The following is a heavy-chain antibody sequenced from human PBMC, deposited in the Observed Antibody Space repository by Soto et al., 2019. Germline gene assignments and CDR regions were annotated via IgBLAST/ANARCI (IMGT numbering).Heavy chain of an antibody. Sequence: SETLSLTCTVSGGSISSYYWSRIRQPPGKGLEWIGYIYYSGSTNYNPSLKSRVTISVDTSKNQFSLKLSSVTAADTAVYYCARDRYGDNWFDPWGQGTLVTVSS. V-gene: IGHV4-59*01. CDR3: ARDRYGDNWFDP. CDR2: IYYSGST. CDR1: GGSISSYY. D-gene: IGHD4-17*01. J-gene: IGHJ5*02.